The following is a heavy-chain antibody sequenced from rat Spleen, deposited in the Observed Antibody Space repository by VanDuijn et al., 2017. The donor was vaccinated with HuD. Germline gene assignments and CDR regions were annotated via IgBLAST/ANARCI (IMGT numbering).Heavy chain of an antibody. V-gene: IGHV2S12*01. CDR1: GFSLNSNG. CDR2: ISSGGRT. J-gene: IGHJ2*01. D-gene: IGHD1-2*01. CDR3: TREGMHSSYLFDH. Sequence: QVQLKESGPGLVQPSQTLSLTCTVSGFSLNSNGVSWVRQPPGKGLEWIASISSGGRTFYNSVLKSQLSISRDTSKSQVFLKMNSLQTEDTALYFCTREGMHSSYLFDHWGQGVMVTVSS.